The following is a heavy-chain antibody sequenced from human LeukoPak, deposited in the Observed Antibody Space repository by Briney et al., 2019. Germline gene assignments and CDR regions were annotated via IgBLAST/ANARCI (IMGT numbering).Heavy chain of an antibody. Sequence: GASVKVSCMASGYTFIDYYIHWVRQAPGQGLEWMGIINPSGGSTSYAQKFQGRVTMTRDMSTSTVYMELSSLRSEDTAVYYCARDLAEPSSSWSSGDYWGQGTLVTVSS. CDR2: INPSGGST. CDR1: GYTFIDYY. CDR3: ARDLAEPSSSWSSGDY. J-gene: IGHJ4*02. V-gene: IGHV1-46*01. D-gene: IGHD6-13*01.